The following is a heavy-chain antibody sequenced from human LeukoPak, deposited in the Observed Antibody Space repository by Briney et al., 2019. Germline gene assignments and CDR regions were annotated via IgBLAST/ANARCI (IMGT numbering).Heavy chain of an antibody. CDR3: ARARVATSGTVDY. V-gene: IGHV4-39*07. CDR1: GGSISSSSYY. J-gene: IGHJ4*02. CDR2: IYHSGST. D-gene: IGHD6-13*01. Sequence: SETLSSTCTVSGGSISSSSYYWRWIRQPPGKGREWIVYIYHSGSTYYNPSLKSRVTISVDRSKNQFSLKLSSVTAADTAVFYCARARVATSGTVDYWGQGTLVTVSS.